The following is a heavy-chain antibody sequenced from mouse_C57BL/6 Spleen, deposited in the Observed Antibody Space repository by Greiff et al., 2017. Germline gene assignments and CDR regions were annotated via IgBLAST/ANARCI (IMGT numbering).Heavy chain of an antibody. J-gene: IGHJ4*01. D-gene: IGHD2-5*01. CDR2: IYPSDSET. CDR3: AREGVTTHYYAMDY. V-gene: IGHV1-61*01. CDR1: GYTFTSYW. Sequence: VQLQQPGAELVRPGSSVKLSCKASGYTFTSYWMDWVKQRPGQGLEWIGNIYPSDSETHYNQKFKDKATLTVDKSSSTAYMQLSSLTSEDSAVYYCAREGVTTHYYAMDYWGQGTSVTVSS.